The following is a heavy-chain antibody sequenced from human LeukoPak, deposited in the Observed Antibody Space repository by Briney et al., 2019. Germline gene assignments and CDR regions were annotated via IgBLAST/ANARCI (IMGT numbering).Heavy chain of an antibody. D-gene: IGHD3-16*02. V-gene: IGHV3-23*01. Sequence: GGSLRLSCAASGFTFSTYAMSWVRQAPGKGLEWVSGITNTGGVTLHADSVKGRLTVSRDNSKNTLYLHMNSLRADDTAVYYCATEIMITFGGVIVIPGDYWGQGTLVTVSS. CDR3: ATEIMITFGGVIVIPGDY. J-gene: IGHJ4*02. CDR1: GFTFSTYA. CDR2: ITNTGGVT.